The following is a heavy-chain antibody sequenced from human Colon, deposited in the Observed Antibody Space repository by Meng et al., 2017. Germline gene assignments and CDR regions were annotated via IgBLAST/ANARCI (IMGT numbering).Heavy chain of an antibody. V-gene: IGHV4-30-4*01. Sequence: QVEPPESGPGLVQPSQTLSLTCTVSGGSIISGDYYWSWIRQPPGKGLEWIGYIYYSGSTYSNASLKSRVTISIDRSKNQFSLKLSSVTAADTAVYYCARDRKHYGERGWFDPWGQGTLVTVSS. D-gene: IGHD4-17*01. CDR3: ARDRKHYGERGWFDP. CDR1: GGSIISGDYY. CDR2: IYYSGST. J-gene: IGHJ5*02.